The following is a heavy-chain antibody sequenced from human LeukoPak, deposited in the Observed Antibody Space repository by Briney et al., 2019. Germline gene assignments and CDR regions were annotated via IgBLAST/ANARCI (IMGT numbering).Heavy chain of an antibody. CDR2: ISGSGGST. Sequence: GGSLRLSCAASGFTFSSYAMSWVRQAPGKGLEWVSAISGSGGSTYYADSVRGRFTISRDNSKNTLYLQMNSLRAEDTAVYYCAKSPGYGDYVLSWGQGTLVTVSS. D-gene: IGHD4-17*01. CDR3: AKSPGYGDYVLS. CDR1: GFTFSSYA. J-gene: IGHJ4*02. V-gene: IGHV3-23*01.